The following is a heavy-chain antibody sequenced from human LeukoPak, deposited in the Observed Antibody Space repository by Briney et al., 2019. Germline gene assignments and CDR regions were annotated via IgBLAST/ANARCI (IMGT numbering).Heavy chain of an antibody. CDR2: TYHSGST. J-gene: IGHJ4*02. Sequence: SETLSLTCTVSGYSISSGYYWGWIRQPPGKGLEWIGSTYHSGSTYYNPSLKSRVTISVDTSKNQFSLKLSSVTAADTAVYYCAREAVVAATRMAWDWGQGTLVTVSS. CDR1: GYSISSGYY. CDR3: AREAVVAATRMAWD. D-gene: IGHD2-15*01. V-gene: IGHV4-38-2*02.